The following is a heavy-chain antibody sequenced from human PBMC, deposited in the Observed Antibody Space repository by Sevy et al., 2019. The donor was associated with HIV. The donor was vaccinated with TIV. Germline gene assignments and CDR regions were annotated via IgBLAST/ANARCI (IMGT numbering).Heavy chain of an antibody. D-gene: IGHD4-17*01. CDR2: ISNSGTTI. Sequence: GGSLRLSCAASGFTFTSYEMIWVRQAPGKGLEWLSYISNSGTTIYYSDSVKGRFTISRDNARNSLYLQMSSLRAEDTAVYYCARDLPPSATTVPHFDCWGQGTLVTVSS. J-gene: IGHJ4*02. CDR3: ARDLPPSATTVPHFDC. CDR1: GFTFTSYE. V-gene: IGHV3-48*03.